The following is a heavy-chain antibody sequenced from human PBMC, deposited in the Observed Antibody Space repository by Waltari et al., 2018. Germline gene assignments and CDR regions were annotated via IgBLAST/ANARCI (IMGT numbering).Heavy chain of an antibody. D-gene: IGHD5-12*01. CDR1: GGSVSSLH. CDR3: AREGGNSVYADFRYFDY. CDR2: IYDSGTT. V-gene: IGHV4-59*02. Sequence: QVQLQESGPGLVRPSDTLSLTCTVYGGSVSSLHLVWFRQPPGKGLEWIGHIYDSGTTNLNPSLKNRVSISADTLKNQFSLTLYSVTAADTAVYYCAREGGNSVYADFRYFDYWGQGILVTASS. J-gene: IGHJ4*02.